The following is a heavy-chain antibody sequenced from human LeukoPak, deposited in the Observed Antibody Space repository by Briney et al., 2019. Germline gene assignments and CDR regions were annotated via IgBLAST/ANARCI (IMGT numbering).Heavy chain of an antibody. V-gene: IGHV4-59*12. CDR1: GGSISSYY. CDR2: IYYSGST. D-gene: IGHD4-17*01. J-gene: IGHJ6*02. Sequence: SETLSLTCTVSGGSISSYYWSWIRQPPGKGLEWIGYIYYSGSTNYNPSLKSRVTISVDTSKNRFSLKLSSVTAADTAVYYCARDYGPDYYYGMDVWGQGTTVTVSS. CDR3: ARDYGPDYYYGMDV.